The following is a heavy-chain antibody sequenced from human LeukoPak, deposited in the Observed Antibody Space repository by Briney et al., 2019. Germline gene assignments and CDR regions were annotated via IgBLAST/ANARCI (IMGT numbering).Heavy chain of an antibody. J-gene: IGHJ4*02. CDR1: GYTFTGYY. CDR2: INPNSGGT. Sequence: ASVKVSCKASGYTFTGYYMHWVRQAPGQGLEWMGWINPNSGGTNYAQKFQGRVTMTRDTSISTAYMELSRLRSDDTAVYYRARTLEWLLLFDYWGQGTLVTVSS. V-gene: IGHV1-2*02. CDR3: ARTLEWLLLFDY. D-gene: IGHD3-22*01.